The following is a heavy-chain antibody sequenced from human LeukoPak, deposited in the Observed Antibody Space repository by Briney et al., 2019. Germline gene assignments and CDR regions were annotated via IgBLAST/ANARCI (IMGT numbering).Heavy chain of an antibody. J-gene: IGHJ4*02. V-gene: IGHV5-51*01. CDR1: GSSFTSYW. Sequence: PGESLQISCQGSGSSFTSYWIGWVRQLPGKGLEWMGIIYPGDSDTRYSPSFQGQVTISADKSISTAYLQWSSLKASDTAMYYCARTYDSSGYYDYWGQGTLVTVSS. D-gene: IGHD3-22*01. CDR3: ARTYDSSGYYDY. CDR2: IYPGDSDT.